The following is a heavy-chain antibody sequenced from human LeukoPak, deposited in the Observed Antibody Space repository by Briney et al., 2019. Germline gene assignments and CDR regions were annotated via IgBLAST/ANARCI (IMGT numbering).Heavy chain of an antibody. CDR1: NYTFTSYG. CDR3: ARDGFGVWFDY. CDR2: INAYNGDT. Sequence: GASVKVSCKASNYTFTSYGISWVRQAPGQGLEWMAWINAYNGDTNYAQKLQGRVTLTTDTSTSTAYMELRSLRSDDTAVYYCARDGFGVWFDYWGQGTLVTVSS. J-gene: IGHJ4*02. D-gene: IGHD3-3*01. V-gene: IGHV1-18*01.